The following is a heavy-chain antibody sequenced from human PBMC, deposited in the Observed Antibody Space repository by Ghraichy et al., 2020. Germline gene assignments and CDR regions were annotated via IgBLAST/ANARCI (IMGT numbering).Heavy chain of an antibody. D-gene: IGHD3-3*01. Sequence: SETLSLTCTVSGASISSSSYYWGWIRQPPGKGLDWIGSIYHSGTTYYSPSLKSRVTISVDTSTNQFSLKLSSVPAAETAVYYWARVKILEPFDPWGQGTLVAVSS. J-gene: IGHJ5*02. CDR2: IYHSGTT. V-gene: IGHV4-39*01. CDR1: GASISSSSYY. CDR3: ARVKILEPFDP.